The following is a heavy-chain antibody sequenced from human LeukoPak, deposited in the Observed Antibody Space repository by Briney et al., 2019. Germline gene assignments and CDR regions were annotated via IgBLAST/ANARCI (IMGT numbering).Heavy chain of an antibody. V-gene: IGHV1-18*01. CDR3: ARAPNYSGSGSPLWDL. CDR1: GYTFTSYG. D-gene: IGHD3-10*01. CDR2: ISAYNGNT. Sequence: ASVKVSCKASGYTFTSYGISWVRQAPGQGLEWMGWISAYNGNTNYAQKLQGRVTMTTDTSTSTAYMELRSLRSDDTAVYYCARAPNYSGSGSPLWDLWGQGTAVTVSS. J-gene: IGHJ5*02.